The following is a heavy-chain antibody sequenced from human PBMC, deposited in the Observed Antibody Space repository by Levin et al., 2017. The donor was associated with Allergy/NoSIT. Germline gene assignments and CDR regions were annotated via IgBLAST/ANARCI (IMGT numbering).Heavy chain of an antibody. Sequence: ASVKVSCKASGYSFTNYGVSWVRQAPGQGLEWMGWISANNGNTNYAQKVQGRVALTRDASTSTVYMELRSLRSDDTAVYYCARRPGSTHDFDYWRQGTLVTVSS. D-gene: IGHD2-2*01. V-gene: IGHV1-18*01. CDR3: ARRPGSTHDFDY. J-gene: IGHJ4*02. CDR1: GYSFTNYG. CDR2: ISANNGNT.